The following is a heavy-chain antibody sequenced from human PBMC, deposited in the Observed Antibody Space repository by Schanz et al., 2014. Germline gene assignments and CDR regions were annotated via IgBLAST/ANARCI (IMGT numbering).Heavy chain of an antibody. J-gene: IGHJ6*02. V-gene: IGHV3-23*04. D-gene: IGHD2-2*01. CDR3: AKSGLCRRTICYQYNYYGLEV. Sequence: EVQLVESGGGLVQPGGSLRLTCETSGFTFSNHAMSWVRQAPGKGLEWVSAISGRGGRTYYAASVTGRFTISRDNVNNALYLEMHGLRAEDTAVYYCAKSGLCRRTICYQYNYYGLEVWGQGTTVTVSS. CDR2: ISGRGGRT. CDR1: GFTFSNHA.